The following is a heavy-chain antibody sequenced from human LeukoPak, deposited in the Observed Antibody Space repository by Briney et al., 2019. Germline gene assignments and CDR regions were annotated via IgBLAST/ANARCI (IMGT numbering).Heavy chain of an antibody. CDR3: ARSRSTIFESWFDP. J-gene: IGHJ5*02. Sequence: GGSLRLSCAASGFTFSSFSMNWLRQAPGRGLEWVSYIGGRSNTIYYAESVKGRFTISRDNAKNSLYLQMNSLGAEDTAVYYCARSRSTIFESWFDPWGQGTLVTVSS. V-gene: IGHV3-48*01. CDR2: IGGRSNTI. D-gene: IGHD3-3*01. CDR1: GFTFSSFS.